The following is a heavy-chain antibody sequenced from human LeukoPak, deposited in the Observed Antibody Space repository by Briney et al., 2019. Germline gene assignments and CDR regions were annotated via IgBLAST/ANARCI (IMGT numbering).Heavy chain of an antibody. CDR3: ARESDSVILTGSLDY. J-gene: IGHJ4*02. V-gene: IGHV3-30*01. D-gene: IGHD3-9*01. CDR2: ISYDGSNK. CDR1: GFTFSSYA. Sequence: PGGSLRLSCAASGFTFSSYAMHWVRQAPGKGLEWVAVISYDGSNKYYADSVKGRFTNSRDNSKNTLYLQMNSLRAEDTAVYYCARESDSVILTGSLDYWGQGTLVTVSS.